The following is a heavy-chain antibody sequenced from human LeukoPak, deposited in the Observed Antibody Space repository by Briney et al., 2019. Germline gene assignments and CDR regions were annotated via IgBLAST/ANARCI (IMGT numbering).Heavy chain of an antibody. D-gene: IGHD4-11*01. CDR2: VDPHHGET. J-gene: IGHJ5*02. CDR3: ATGWSGSDYSNYMVFPRGNVGVGVLWFDP. Sequence: ASVTVSLTYSVYSRTLLSMYWVRQAPGTGQEWMGGVDPHHGETIYAHQFQCRVTMDEDTSTDTAYKELSHLRSEDTAVYYCATGWSGSDYSNYMVFPRGNVGVGVLWFDPWGQGPLVTVSS. V-gene: IGHV1-24*01. CDR1: VYSRTLLS.